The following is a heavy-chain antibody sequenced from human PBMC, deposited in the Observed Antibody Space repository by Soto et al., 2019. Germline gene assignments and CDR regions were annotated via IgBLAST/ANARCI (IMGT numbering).Heavy chain of an antibody. CDR3: AIRGSGSYYDY. J-gene: IGHJ4*02. V-gene: IGHV3-23*01. Sequence: EVQLLESGGGLVQPGGSLRLSCAASGFTFSSYAMRWVRQAPGKGLEWVSAISGSGGSTYYADSVKGRFTISRDNSKNKLYLQMNSLRAEDTAVYYCAIRGSGSYYDYWGQGTLVTVSS. CDR1: GFTFSSYA. CDR2: ISGSGGST. D-gene: IGHD1-26*01.